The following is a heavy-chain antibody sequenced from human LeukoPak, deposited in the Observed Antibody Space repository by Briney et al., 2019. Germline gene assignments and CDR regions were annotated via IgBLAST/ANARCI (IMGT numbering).Heavy chain of an antibody. CDR1: GFTFSNYA. D-gene: IGHD1-14*01. CDR2: ISGSGGTT. CDR3: AKLHNLNCDY. Sequence: GGSLRLSCAASGFTFSNYAMSWVRQAPGTGLEWVSTISGSGGTTYYADSVKGRFTISRDNSKNTLYLQMNSLRPEDTAVYYCAKLHNLNCDYWGLGTLATVSS. V-gene: IGHV3-23*01. J-gene: IGHJ4*02.